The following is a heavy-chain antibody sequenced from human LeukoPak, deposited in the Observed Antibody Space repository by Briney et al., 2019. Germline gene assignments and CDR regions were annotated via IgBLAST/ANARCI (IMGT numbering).Heavy chain of an antibody. D-gene: IGHD6-13*01. CDR3: ARVLQQLVRRWFDP. CDR2: IYYSGST. Sequence: MSSETLSLTCTVSGGSISSSSYYWGWIRQPPGKGLEWIGSIYYSGSTYYNPSLKSRVTISVDTPKNQFSLKLSSVTAADTAVYYCARVLQQLVRRWFDPWGQGTLVTVSS. J-gene: IGHJ5*02. CDR1: GGSISSSSYY. V-gene: IGHV4-39*01.